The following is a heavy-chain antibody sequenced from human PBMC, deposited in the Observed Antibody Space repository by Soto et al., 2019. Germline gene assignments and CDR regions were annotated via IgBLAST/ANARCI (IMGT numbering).Heavy chain of an antibody. J-gene: IGHJ6*03. CDR1: GYTFTSYA. CDR3: ARGLGATPDYYYYIGV. CDR2: INAGNGNT. Sequence: ASVKVSCKASGYTFTSYAMHWVRQAPGQRLEWMGWINAGNGNTKYSQKFQGRVTITRDTSASTAYMELSSLRPEDTAVYYCARGLGATPDYYYYIGVWGKGTTVTGSS. D-gene: IGHD3-16*01. V-gene: IGHV1-3*01.